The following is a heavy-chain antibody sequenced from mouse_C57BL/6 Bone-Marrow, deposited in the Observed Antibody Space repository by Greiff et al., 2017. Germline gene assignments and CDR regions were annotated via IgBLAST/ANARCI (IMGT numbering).Heavy chain of an antibody. CDR2: IHPNSGST. D-gene: IGHD2-10*01. Sequence: VQLQQSGAELVKPGASVKLSCKASGYTFTSYWMHWVKQRPGQGLEWIGMIHPNSGSTNYNEKFKSKATLTVDKSSSTAYMQLSSLTSEDSAVYYCASPYCYWYFDVWGTGTTVTVSS. CDR3: ASPYCYWYFDV. V-gene: IGHV1-64*01. CDR1: GYTFTSYW. J-gene: IGHJ1*03.